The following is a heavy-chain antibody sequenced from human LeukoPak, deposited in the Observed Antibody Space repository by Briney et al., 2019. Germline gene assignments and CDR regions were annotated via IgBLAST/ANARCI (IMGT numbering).Heavy chain of an antibody. CDR2: ISHSGST. Sequence: PSETLSLTCTVSGGSISSGSYYWSWIRQSPEKGLEWIGYISHSGSTHYNPSLKSRITISVDTSKIHFSLNLTSVTAADTAVYYCARDSAAGSYYYYTDVWGKGATVTISS. V-gene: IGHV4-61*03. CDR3: ARDSAAGSYYYYTDV. CDR1: GGSISSGSYY. J-gene: IGHJ6*03. D-gene: IGHD1-1*01.